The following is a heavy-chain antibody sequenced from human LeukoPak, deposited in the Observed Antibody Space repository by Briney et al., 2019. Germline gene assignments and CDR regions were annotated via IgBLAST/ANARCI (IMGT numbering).Heavy chain of an antibody. D-gene: IGHD1-26*01. CDR2: IYYSGST. V-gene: IGHV4-39*07. CDR3: ARAVGARVGGAFDI. Sequence: PSETLSLTCIVSGGSISSSSYYWGWIRQPPGKGLEWIVRIYYSGSTYYNPSLKSRVTISVDTSKNQFSLKLSSVTAADTAVYYCARAVGARVGGAFDIWGQGTTVTVSS. J-gene: IGHJ3*02. CDR1: GGSISSSSYY.